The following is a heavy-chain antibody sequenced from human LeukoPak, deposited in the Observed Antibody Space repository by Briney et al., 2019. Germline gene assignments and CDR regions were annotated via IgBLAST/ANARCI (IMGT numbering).Heavy chain of an antibody. J-gene: IGHJ1*01. CDR2: IYYSGIT. CDR1: GGSISSYY. V-gene: IGHV4-59*01. D-gene: IGHD3-10*01. CDR3: ATGRGSGSYLEYFQH. Sequence: SETLSLTCTVSGGSISSYYWSWIRQPPGKGLEWIGYIYYSGITDYNPSLKSRVTISVDTSKNQFSLKLSSVTAADTAVHYCATGRGSGSYLEYFQHWGQGTLVTVSS.